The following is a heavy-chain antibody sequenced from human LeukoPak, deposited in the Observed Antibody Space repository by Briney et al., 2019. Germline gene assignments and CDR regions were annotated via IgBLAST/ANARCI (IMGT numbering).Heavy chain of an antibody. CDR3: ARCSYGDYVPFHY. CDR2: IYHSGST. V-gene: IGHV4-4*02. J-gene: IGHJ4*02. Sequence: SETLSLTCAVSGGSISSSNWWSWVRQPPGKGLEWIGEIYHSGSTNYNPSLKSRVTISVDKSKNQFSLKLSSVTAADTAVYYCARCSYGDYVPFHYWGQGTLVTVSS. CDR1: GGSISSSNW. D-gene: IGHD4-17*01.